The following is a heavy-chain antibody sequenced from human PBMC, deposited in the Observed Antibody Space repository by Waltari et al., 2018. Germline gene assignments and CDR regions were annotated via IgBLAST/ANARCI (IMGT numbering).Heavy chain of an antibody. V-gene: IGHV1-2*02. CDR3: ARVLMNDAFDI. J-gene: IGHJ3*02. Sequence: QVQLVQSGAEVKKPGASVKVSCKASGYSFNDYYIHWVRQAPGQGLEWMGWIHPKNCVRKFTQKFQGRVTMTRDTTISTAYMELSSLRSDDTAVYYCARVLMNDAFDIWGPGTMVTVSS. CDR2: IHPKNCVR. CDR1: GYSFNDYY.